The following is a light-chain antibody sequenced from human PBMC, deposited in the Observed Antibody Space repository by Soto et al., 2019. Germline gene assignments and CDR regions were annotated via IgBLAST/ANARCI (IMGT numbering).Light chain of an antibody. CDR1: QTISSW. V-gene: IGKV1-5*03. J-gene: IGKJ1*01. Sequence: DIQMTQSPSNLSGSVGDRVTITCRASQTISSWLAWYQQKPGKAPKLLIYKASTLKSGVPSRFSGSGSGTEFTLTISSLQPDDFATYYCPHYNSYSEAFGQGTKVDI. CDR2: KAS. CDR3: PHYNSYSEA.